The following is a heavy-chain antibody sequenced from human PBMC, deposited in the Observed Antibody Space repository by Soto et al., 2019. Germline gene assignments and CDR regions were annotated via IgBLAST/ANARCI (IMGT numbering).Heavy chain of an antibody. D-gene: IGHD3-10*01. J-gene: IGHJ4*02. CDR2: IHNSGST. Sequence: SETLSLTCTVSGGSITNYYWSWIRQPPGKGLEWIGYIHNSGSTNYNPSLKSRATISVDTSKNQFSLKLNSMTAADTAVYYCARHNYGSGSTYFDYWGQGTLVTVSS. V-gene: IGHV4-59*08. CDR1: GGSITNYY. CDR3: ARHNYGSGSTYFDY.